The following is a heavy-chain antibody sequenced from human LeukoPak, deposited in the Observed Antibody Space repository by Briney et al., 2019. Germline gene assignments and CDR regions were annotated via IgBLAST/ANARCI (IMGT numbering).Heavy chain of an antibody. Sequence: GRSLRLSCAASGFTFSNYAMHWVRQAPGKGLEWVAVISYDGSNKYYADSVKGRFTISRDNSKNTLYLQMNSLRAEDTAVYYCAREGDYYFDYWGQGTLVTVSS. CDR3: AREGDYYFDY. CDR1: GFTFSNYA. J-gene: IGHJ4*02. V-gene: IGHV3-30-3*01. D-gene: IGHD2-21*02. CDR2: ISYDGSNK.